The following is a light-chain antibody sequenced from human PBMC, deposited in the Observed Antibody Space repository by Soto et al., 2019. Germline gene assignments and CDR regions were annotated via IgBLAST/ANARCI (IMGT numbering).Light chain of an antibody. CDR1: QTVRNNY. V-gene: IGKV3-20*01. Sequence: EFVLTQSPGTLSLSLGERATLSCRASQTVRNNYLAWYQQKPGQAPRLLIYTASSRATGVPERFSGSGSGTDFTLTITRLEPEDFAVYYCQHYGVSLWTFGQGTKVDIK. CDR2: TAS. CDR3: QHYGVSLWT. J-gene: IGKJ1*01.